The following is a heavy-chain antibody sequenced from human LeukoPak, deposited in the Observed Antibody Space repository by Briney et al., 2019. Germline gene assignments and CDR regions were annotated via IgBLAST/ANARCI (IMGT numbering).Heavy chain of an antibody. V-gene: IGHV1-69*05. CDR2: IIPIFGTA. CDR1: GGTFSSYA. Sequence: ASVKVSCKASGGTFSSYAISWVRQAPGQGLEWMGGIIPIFGTANYAQKFQGRVTITTDESTSTAYMELSSLRSEDTAVYYCARDSARITMIVVINAFDIWGQGTMVTVSS. D-gene: IGHD3-22*01. CDR3: ARDSARITMIVVINAFDI. J-gene: IGHJ3*02.